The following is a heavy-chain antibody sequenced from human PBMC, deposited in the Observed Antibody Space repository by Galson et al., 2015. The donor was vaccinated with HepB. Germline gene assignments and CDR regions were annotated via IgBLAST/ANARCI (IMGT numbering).Heavy chain of an antibody. CDR2: IYSGGST. CDR3: ARSRSSWYWYFDY. D-gene: IGHD6-13*01. CDR1: GFTVSSNY. Sequence: SLRLSCAASGFTVSSNYMSWVRQAPGKGLEWVSVIYSGGSTCYADSVKGRFTISRHNSKNTLYLQMNSLRAEDTAVYYCARSRSSWYWYFDYWGQGTLVTVSS. J-gene: IGHJ4*02. V-gene: IGHV3-53*04.